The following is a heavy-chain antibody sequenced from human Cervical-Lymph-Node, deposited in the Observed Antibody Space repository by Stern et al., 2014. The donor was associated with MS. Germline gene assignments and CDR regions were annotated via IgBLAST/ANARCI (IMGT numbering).Heavy chain of an antibody. D-gene: IGHD1-26*01. J-gene: IGHJ6*02. CDR2: IIPIFGTA. Sequence: QVQLEESGAEVKKPGSSGKGSCKASGGTFSSYAISWVRQAPGQGLEWMGGIIPIFGTANYAQKFQGRVTITADESTSTAYMELSSLRSEDTAVYYCARGELKEGLVRGMDVWGQGTTVTVSS. CDR1: GGTFSSYA. CDR3: ARGELKEGLVRGMDV. V-gene: IGHV1-69*01.